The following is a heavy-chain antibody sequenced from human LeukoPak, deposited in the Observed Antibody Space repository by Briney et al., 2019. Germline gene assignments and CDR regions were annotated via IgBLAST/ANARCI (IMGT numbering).Heavy chain of an antibody. D-gene: IGHD3-22*01. V-gene: IGHV5-51*01. CDR2: IYPGDSDT. J-gene: IGHJ5*02. CDR3: ARQYYDSSGSNWFDP. Sequence: GESLKISCKGSGYSFTSYWIGWVRQMPGKGLEWTGIIYPGDSDTRYSPSFQGQVTISADKSISTAYLQWSSLKASDTAMYYCARQYYDSSGSNWFDPWGQGTLVTVSS. CDR1: GYSFTSYW.